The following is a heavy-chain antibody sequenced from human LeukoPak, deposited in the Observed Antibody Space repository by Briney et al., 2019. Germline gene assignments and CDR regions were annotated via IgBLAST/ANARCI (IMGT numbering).Heavy chain of an antibody. Sequence: SVKVSCRASGGTFSSYAISWVRQAPGQGLEWMGGIIPIFGTANYAQKFQGRVTITADKSTSTAYMELSSLRSEDTAVYYCARGSSWYDQVDYWGQGTLVTASS. D-gene: IGHD6-13*01. CDR3: ARGSSWYDQVDY. CDR2: IIPIFGTA. CDR1: GGTFSSYA. V-gene: IGHV1-69*06. J-gene: IGHJ4*02.